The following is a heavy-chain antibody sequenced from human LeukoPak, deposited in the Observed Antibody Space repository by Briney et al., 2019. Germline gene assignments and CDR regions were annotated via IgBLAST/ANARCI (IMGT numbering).Heavy chain of an antibody. J-gene: IGHJ4*02. Sequence: PSETLSVTCTVSGGSISSYYWSWIRQPPGKGLEWIGYIYYSGSTNYNPSLKSRVTISVDTSKNQFSLKLSSVTAADTAVYYCARVPYYYDSSGYYEYYFDYWGQGTLVTVSS. CDR3: ARVPYYYDSSGYYEYYFDY. CDR1: GGSISSYY. V-gene: IGHV4-59*01. CDR2: IYYSGST. D-gene: IGHD3-22*01.